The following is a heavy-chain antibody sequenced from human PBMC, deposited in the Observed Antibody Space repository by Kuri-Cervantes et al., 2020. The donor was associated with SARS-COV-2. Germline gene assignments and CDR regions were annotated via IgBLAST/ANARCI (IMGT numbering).Heavy chain of an antibody. Sequence: SETLSLTCAVYGGSFSGYYWSWIRQPPGKGLEWIGEINHSGSTNYNPSLKSRVTISVDTPKNQFSLKLSSVTAADTAVYYCARGGGDYGSGKGKKPPPRGHYYYGMDVWGQGTTVTVSS. J-gene: IGHJ6*02. D-gene: IGHD3-10*01. CDR3: ARGGGDYGSGKGKKPPPRGHYYYGMDV. CDR2: INHSGST. V-gene: IGHV4-34*01. CDR1: GGSFSGYY.